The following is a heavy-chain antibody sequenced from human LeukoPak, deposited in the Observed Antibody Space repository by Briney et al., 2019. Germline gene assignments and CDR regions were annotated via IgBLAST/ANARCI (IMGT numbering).Heavy chain of an antibody. V-gene: IGHV4-39*07. J-gene: IGHJ5*02. Sequence: PSETLSLTCSVSGASIDSGDSGGYYWAWLRQPPGKGLEWIGSVYYSGGLKYNPSLKGRVSISRDMSKNQFFLNLNSVNATDTAVYYCARRDYAAWFDPWGLGTLVTVSS. CDR2: VYYSGGL. CDR1: GASIDSGDSGGYY. D-gene: IGHD4/OR15-4a*01. CDR3: ARRDYAAWFDP.